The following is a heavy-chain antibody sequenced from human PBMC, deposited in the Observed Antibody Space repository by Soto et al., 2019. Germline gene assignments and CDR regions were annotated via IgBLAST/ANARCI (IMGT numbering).Heavy chain of an antibody. CDR3: TTERPYTPMVCDC. Sequence: EVQLVESGGGLVKPGGSLRLSCAASGFPFSNAWMSWVRQAPGKGLEWVGRIKSKTDGGTTDYAAPAKGRFTISRDDSNNTLYLQMTNLKTAGTVIYYCTTERPYTPMVCDCWGKGTLVTVSS. CDR1: GFPFSNAW. CDR2: IKSKTDGGTT. D-gene: IGHD5-18*01. V-gene: IGHV3-15*01. J-gene: IGHJ4*02.